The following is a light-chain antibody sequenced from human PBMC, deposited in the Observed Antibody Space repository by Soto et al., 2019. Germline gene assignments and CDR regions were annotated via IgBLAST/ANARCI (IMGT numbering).Light chain of an antibody. V-gene: IGKV3-15*01. CDR2: DAS. CDR1: QSVSSR. Sequence: EIVLTQSPASLSVSSRERASLSCSSSQSVSSRLAWYQQKRGQAPRLLIYDASTRATGIPARFSGSGSGTEFNLTISSLQSEDFAIYYGRHYNNWTPATFGQGTKAAIK. CDR3: RHYNNWTPAT. J-gene: IGKJ1*01.